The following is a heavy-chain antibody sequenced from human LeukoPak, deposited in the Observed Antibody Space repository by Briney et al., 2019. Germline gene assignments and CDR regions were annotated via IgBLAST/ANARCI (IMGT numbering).Heavy chain of an antibody. J-gene: IGHJ3*02. V-gene: IGHV3-9*01. CDR1: GFTFGDYA. D-gene: IGHD4-23*01. CDR2: ISWNSDSI. CDR3: AKDIIRWAGRLNDAFDI. Sequence: PGGSLRLSCAASGFTFGDYAMHWVRQAPGKGLEWVSGISWNSDSIGYADSVKGRFTISRDNAKNSLYLQMNSLRAEDTALYYCAKDIIRWAGRLNDAFDIWGQGTMVTVSS.